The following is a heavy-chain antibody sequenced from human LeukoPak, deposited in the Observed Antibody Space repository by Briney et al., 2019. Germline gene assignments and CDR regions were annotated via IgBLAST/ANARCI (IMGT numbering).Heavy chain of an antibody. J-gene: IGHJ4*02. CDR3: ATSEGY. V-gene: IGHV3-7*03. Sequence: PGGSLRLSCAASGFTLNTHWMSWVRQAPGKGLEWVANIKQDGRDTYYVDSEKGRFTISRDNAKNSLNLQMNSLRAEDTAMYYCATSEGYWGQGTLVTVSS. CDR2: IKQDGRDT. CDR1: GFTLNTHW.